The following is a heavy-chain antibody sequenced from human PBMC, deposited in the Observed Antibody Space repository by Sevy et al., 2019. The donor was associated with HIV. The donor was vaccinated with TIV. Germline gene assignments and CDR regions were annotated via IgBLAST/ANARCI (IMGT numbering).Heavy chain of an antibody. V-gene: IGHV3-74*01. J-gene: IGHJ6*02. CDR1: GFTFSSYW. D-gene: IGHD4-17*01. CDR2: INGDGGSA. CDR3: ARAYAHYGDSIGFYYDMDV. Sequence: GGSLRLSCAASGFTFSSYWMHWVRQAPGKGLLWVSLINGDGGSANYAHSVKGRFIISRDNAKNTLYLQMNSLRAEDTAMYYCARAYAHYGDSIGFYYDMDVWGQGITVTVSS.